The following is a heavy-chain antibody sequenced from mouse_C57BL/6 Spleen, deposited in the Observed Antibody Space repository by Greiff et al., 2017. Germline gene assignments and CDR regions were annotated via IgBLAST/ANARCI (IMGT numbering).Heavy chain of an antibody. Sequence: VQLVESGAELAKPGASVKLSCKASGYTFTSYWMHWVKQRPGQGLEWIGYINPRSGYTQYNQKFKGKATLTADKSSSTAYMQLRSLTYEGAACYYCARGRSNWRSCYAMDYWGQGTSVTVSS. CDR3: ARGRSNWRSCYAMDY. D-gene: IGHD2-5*01. J-gene: IGHJ4*01. V-gene: IGHV1-7*01. CDR1: GYTFTSYW. CDR2: INPRSGYT.